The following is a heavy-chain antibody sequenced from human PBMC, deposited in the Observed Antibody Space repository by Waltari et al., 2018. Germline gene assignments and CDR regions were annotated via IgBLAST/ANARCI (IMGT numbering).Heavy chain of an antibody. J-gene: IGHJ4*02. CDR3: ARDRGGYSYGPFDY. D-gene: IGHD5-18*01. CDR1: GFAFSSYS. CDR2: ISTTSYI. Sequence: EVQLVESGGGLVKPGGSLRLSCAASGFAFSSYSMIWVRQAPGKGLEWVSSISTTSYIYYADSVKGRFTISRDNAKNSLYLQMNSLRVEDTAVYYCARDRGGYSYGPFDYWGQGTLVTVSS. V-gene: IGHV3-21*01.